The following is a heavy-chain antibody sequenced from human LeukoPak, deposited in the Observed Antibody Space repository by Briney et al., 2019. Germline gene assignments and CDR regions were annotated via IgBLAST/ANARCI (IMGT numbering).Heavy chain of an antibody. D-gene: IGHD2-8*01. CDR1: GFTFSTYA. Sequence: GGSLRLSCAASGFTFSTYAMNWVRQAPGKGLEWVAVISDDGCHNYYADSVKGRFIISRDNSKSTLYLQMNSLRDDDSAAYFCARVYLERLTAGYFDHWGQGTQVTVSP. J-gene: IGHJ4*02. V-gene: IGHV3-30*04. CDR2: ISDDGCHN. CDR3: ARVYLERLTAGYFDH.